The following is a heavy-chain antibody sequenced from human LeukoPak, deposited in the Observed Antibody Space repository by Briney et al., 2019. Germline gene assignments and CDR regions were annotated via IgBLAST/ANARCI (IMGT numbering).Heavy chain of an antibody. V-gene: IGHV4-4*07. Sequence: PSETLSLTCTVSGASIRSYYWSWIRQPAGKGLEWIGRIYTTGSTNYNPSLKSRVTMSVDTSKNQFSLKLSSVTAADTAVYYCAREYSSGYNWFDPWGQGTLVTVSS. CDR1: GASIRSYY. D-gene: IGHD6-19*01. CDR3: AREYSSGYNWFDP. CDR2: IYTTGST. J-gene: IGHJ5*02.